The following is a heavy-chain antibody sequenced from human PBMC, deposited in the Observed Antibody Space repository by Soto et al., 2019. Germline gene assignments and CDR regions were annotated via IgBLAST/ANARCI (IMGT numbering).Heavy chain of an antibody. J-gene: IGHJ5*02. CDR1: GGTFSSYA. D-gene: IGHD3-3*01. CDR3: ARAGLSGYYRSYNWFDP. Sequence: QVQLVQSGAEVKKPGSSVKVSCKASGGTFSSYAISWVRQAPGQGLEWMGGIIPIFGTANYAQKFQGRVTITADESTRTAYMELSSLRSEDTAVYYCARAGLSGYYRSYNWFDPWGQGTLVTVSS. V-gene: IGHV1-69*01. CDR2: IIPIFGTA.